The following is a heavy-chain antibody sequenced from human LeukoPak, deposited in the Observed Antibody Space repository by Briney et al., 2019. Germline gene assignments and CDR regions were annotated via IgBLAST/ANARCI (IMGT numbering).Heavy chain of an antibody. CDR1: GGSISSYY. V-gene: IGHV4-59*01. Sequence: SETLSLTCTVSGGSISSYYWSWIRQPPGKGLEWIGYIYYSGSTHYNPSLKSRVTISVDTSKNQFSLKLSSVTAADTAVYYCARGHTVTPYYYYYGMDVWGQGTTVTVSS. J-gene: IGHJ6*02. D-gene: IGHD4-17*01. CDR3: ARGHTVTPYYYYYGMDV. CDR2: IYYSGST.